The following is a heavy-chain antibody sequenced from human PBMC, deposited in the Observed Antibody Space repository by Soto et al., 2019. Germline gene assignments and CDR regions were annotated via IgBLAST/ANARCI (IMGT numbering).Heavy chain of an antibody. Sequence: GGSLRLSCAASGFTFSSYAMSGVRQAPGKGLEWVSAISGSGGSTYYADSVKGRFTISRDNSKNTLYLQMNSLRAEDTAVYYCAKDGYCSGGSCYHPSAYWGQGTLVTVSS. V-gene: IGHV3-23*01. CDR2: ISGSGGST. J-gene: IGHJ4*02. D-gene: IGHD2-15*01. CDR1: GFTFSSYA. CDR3: AKDGYCSGGSCYHPSAY.